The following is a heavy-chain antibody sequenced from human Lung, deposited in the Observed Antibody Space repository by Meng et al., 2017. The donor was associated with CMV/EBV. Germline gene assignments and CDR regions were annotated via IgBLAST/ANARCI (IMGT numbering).Heavy chain of an antibody. D-gene: IGHD2/OR15-2a*01. CDR3: ARGGLSTALPEAPSSSSIDN. CDR1: GYTFNGYF. J-gene: IGHJ4*02. CDR2: INPNSGGT. V-gene: IGHV1-2*02. Sequence: ASXXVSXKASGYTFNGYFMHWVRQAPGQGLEWMGWINPNSGGTNYAQKFQGRVIMTWDTSISSAYMQLSRLTSNDTAVFYCARGGLSTALPEAPSSSSIDNWGQGXLVTVSS.